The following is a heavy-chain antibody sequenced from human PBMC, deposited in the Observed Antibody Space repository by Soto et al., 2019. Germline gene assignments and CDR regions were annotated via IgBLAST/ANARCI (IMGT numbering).Heavy chain of an antibody. J-gene: IGHJ3*01. CDR2: IIPMLPVT. CDR3: SIGSWSAETFDV. CDR1: GGTFNTYT. V-gene: IGHV1-69*02. Sequence: QVHLIQSGAEVKKPGSSVKVSCKAAGGTFNTYTLFWVRQAPGHGLEWMGRIIPMLPVTNSAQKFQGSLTLTAHKSTGTAFMELTSLTSEHTAVYYCSIGSWSAETFDVWGQGTMVTVSS. D-gene: IGHD2-2*01.